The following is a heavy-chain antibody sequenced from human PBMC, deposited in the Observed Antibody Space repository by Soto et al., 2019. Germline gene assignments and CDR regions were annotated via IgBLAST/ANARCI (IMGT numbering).Heavy chain of an antibody. CDR2: ISSDGSNK. Sequence: HPGGSLRLSCAASGFTFSSYAMHWVRQAPGKGLEWVAVISSDGSNKYYADSVKGRFTISRDNAKNTLYLQMNSLRAEDTAMYYCARDSGYSYGPLDYWGQGTLVTVSS. CDR1: GFTFSSYA. CDR3: ARDSGYSYGPLDY. J-gene: IGHJ4*02. V-gene: IGHV3-30-3*01. D-gene: IGHD5-18*01.